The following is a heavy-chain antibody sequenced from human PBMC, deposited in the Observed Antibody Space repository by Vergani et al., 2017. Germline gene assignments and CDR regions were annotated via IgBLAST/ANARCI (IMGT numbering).Heavy chain of an antibody. D-gene: IGHD4-17*01. CDR2: IHRSGST. J-gene: IGHJ5*02. CDR1: GNSIRSASY. CDR3: ARHVGYGDSDYPGDWFDP. Sequence: QVQLQESGPGLVKPSETLSLTCTVSGNSIRSASYWGWIRQSPGNGLEWIGTIHRSGSTYYNPSLKSLVTMSVDTSKNQLSLKLTSVTAADTALYYCARHVGYGDSDYPGDWFDPWGPGTLVTVSS. V-gene: IGHV4-38-2*02.